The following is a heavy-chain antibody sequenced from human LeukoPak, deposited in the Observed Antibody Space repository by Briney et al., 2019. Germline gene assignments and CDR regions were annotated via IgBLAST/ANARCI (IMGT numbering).Heavy chain of an antibody. J-gene: IGHJ3*02. V-gene: IGHV1-8*01. CDR2: MNPNSGNT. CDR1: GYTFTSYD. Sequence: GASVKVSCKASGYTFTSYDINWVRQATGQGFEWIGWMNPNSGNTGYAQKFQGRVTMTRNTSISPAYMVLSSLRSEDTAVYYCARDYDSSGYYYSGDDAFDIWGQGTMVTVSS. D-gene: IGHD3-22*01. CDR3: ARDYDSSGYYYSGDDAFDI.